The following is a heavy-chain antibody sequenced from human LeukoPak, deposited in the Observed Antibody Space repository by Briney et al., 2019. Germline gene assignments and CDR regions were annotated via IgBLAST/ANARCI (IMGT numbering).Heavy chain of an antibody. CDR3: AREFDLSFPSYGMDV. CDR1: GFTFSGFS. V-gene: IGHV3-7*01. CDR2: IKEDGGER. J-gene: IGHJ6*02. Sequence: GGSLRLSCAASGFTFSGFSMSWVRQSRTKGREWVANIKEDGGERYYVDSVEGRFTISRDNAKNSLSLQMNNLRVEDTAVYYCAREFDLSFPSYGMDVWGEGTRVSVS. D-gene: IGHD3-9*01.